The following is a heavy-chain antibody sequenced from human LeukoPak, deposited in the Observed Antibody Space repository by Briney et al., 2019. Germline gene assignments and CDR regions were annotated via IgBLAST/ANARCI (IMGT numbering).Heavy chain of an antibody. CDR2: IYTSGST. J-gene: IGHJ4*02. CDR1: GGSIRTYY. V-gene: IGHV4-4*09. Sequence: SETLSLTCTVSGGSIRTYYWSWIRQPPGKGLEWIGYIYTSGSTNYNPSLKSRVTMSLDTSENQFSLKLSSVTAADTAIYYCARGDFYRYYFDYWGQGTLVTVSS. D-gene: IGHD2/OR15-2a*01. CDR3: ARGDFYRYYFDY.